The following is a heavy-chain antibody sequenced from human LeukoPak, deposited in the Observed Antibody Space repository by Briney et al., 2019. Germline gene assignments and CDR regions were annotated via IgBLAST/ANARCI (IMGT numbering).Heavy chain of an antibody. D-gene: IGHD6-13*01. CDR1: GYSISSGYY. V-gene: IGHV4-38-2*02. CDR3: ARAPISSSCLDY. CDR2: IYHSGST. Sequence: PSETLSLTCTVSGYSISSGYYWGWIRQPPGKGLEWIGSIYHSGSTYYNPSLRSRVTISLDTSKNQFSLKLTSVTAADTAVYYCARAPISSSCLDYWGQGTLVTVSS. J-gene: IGHJ4*02.